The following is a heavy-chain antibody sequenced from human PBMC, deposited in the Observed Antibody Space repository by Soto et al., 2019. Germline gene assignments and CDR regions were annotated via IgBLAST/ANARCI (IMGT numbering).Heavy chain of an antibody. J-gene: IGHJ4*02. CDR2: VYDNGRP. CDR1: GGSISVYY. CDR3: ARGVGSSPPRY. D-gene: IGHD3-9*01. V-gene: IGHV4-59*01. Sequence: PSWTLSLTCTISGGSISVYYWSWIRQSPRQGLEWIGYVYDNGRPYYSPSLKSRVTISADTSKNQISLKLTSATAADTAVYYCARGVGSSPPRYWGRGTLVTVSS.